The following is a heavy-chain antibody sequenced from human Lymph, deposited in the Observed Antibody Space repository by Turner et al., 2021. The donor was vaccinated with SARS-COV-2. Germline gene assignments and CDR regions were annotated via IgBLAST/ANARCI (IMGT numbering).Heavy chain of an antibody. CDR3: ARDNPHDAFDI. V-gene: IGHV3-53*02. CDR1: GFNVSSNY. J-gene: IGHJ3*02. Sequence: EVHLVETGGGLIQPGGSLRLSCAASGFNVSSNYMSWVRQAPGKGLEWVSVIYSGGSTFYADSVRGRFTISRDNSKNTLYLQMNSLRAEDTAVYYCARDNPHDAFDIWGQGTMVTVSS. CDR2: IYSGGST.